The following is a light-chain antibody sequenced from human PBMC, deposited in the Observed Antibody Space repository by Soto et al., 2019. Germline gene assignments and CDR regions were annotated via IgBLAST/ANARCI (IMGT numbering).Light chain of an antibody. CDR3: QQYNNWFSIT. CDR2: GAS. CDR1: QSVSGN. V-gene: IGKV3-15*01. J-gene: IGKJ5*01. Sequence: EIVMTQSPATLSVSPGERATLSCRASQSVSGNLAWYQQKPGQAPRLLSYGASTRANGIPARFSGSGSGAEFTLTISSLQSEDFAVYYCQQYNNWFSITFGQGTRLEMK.